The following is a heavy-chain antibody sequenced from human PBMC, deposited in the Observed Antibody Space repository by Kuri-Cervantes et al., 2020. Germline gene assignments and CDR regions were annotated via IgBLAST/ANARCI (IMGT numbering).Heavy chain of an antibody. D-gene: IGHD3-22*01. CDR3: ARGRGLGMIVVVPSDY. V-gene: IGHV4-34*01. J-gene: IGHJ4*02. CDR1: GGSFSGYY. Sequence: SQTLSLTCAVYGGSFSGYYWSWIRQPPGKGLEWIGEINHSGSTNYNPSLKSRVTISVDTSKNQFSLKLSSVTAADTAVYYCARGRGLGMIVVVPSDYWGQGTLVTVPQ. CDR2: INHSGST.